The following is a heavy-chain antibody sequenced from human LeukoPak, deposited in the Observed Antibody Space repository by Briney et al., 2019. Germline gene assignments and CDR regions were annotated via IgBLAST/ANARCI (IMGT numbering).Heavy chain of an antibody. J-gene: IGHJ4*02. CDR1: GYTFTSYA. V-gene: IGHV1-3*01. CDR2: INAGNGNT. CDR3: ARAPYYYDSSGYYEGDY. Sequence: GASVKVSCKASGYTFTSYAMHWVRQAPGQRLEWMGWINAGNGNTKYSQKFQGRVTITRDTSASTAYMELSSLRSEDTAVYCCARAPYYYDSSGYYEGDYWGQGTLVTVSS. D-gene: IGHD3-22*01.